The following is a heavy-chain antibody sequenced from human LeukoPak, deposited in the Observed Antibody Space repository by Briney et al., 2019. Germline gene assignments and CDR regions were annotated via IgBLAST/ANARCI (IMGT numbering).Heavy chain of an antibody. Sequence: GGSLRLSCAASGFAVSDYSMNWVRQVPGKGLEWVSYISSSSNKVYYADSVEGRFTISRDNAKNSLYLQMNSLRVEDTAVYSCVRGESGIQENSFDIWGQGTLVTVSS. CDR2: ISSSSNKV. CDR3: VRGESGIQENSFDI. V-gene: IGHV3-48*04. CDR1: GFAVSDYS. D-gene: IGHD2/OR15-2a*01. J-gene: IGHJ3*02.